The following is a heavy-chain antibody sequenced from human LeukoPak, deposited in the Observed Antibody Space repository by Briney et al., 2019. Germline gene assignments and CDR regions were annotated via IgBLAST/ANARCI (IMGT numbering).Heavy chain of an antibody. D-gene: IGHD2-2*01. J-gene: IGHJ4*02. Sequence: GGSLRLSCSASGFIISDYAMHWVRQAPGRGLEYVSALSANGGTTYYADSVKGRSTISRGTSKNTLYLQMSSLRAEDTAMYHCVKDLYKGDSASWYFFHYWGQGTLVTVSS. V-gene: IGHV3-64D*06. CDR1: GFIISDYA. CDR3: VKDLYKGDSASWYFFHY. CDR2: LSANGGTT.